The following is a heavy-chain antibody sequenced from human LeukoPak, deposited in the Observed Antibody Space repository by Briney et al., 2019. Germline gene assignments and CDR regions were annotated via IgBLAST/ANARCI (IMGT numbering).Heavy chain of an antibody. CDR1: GGSISSYY. J-gene: IGHJ4*02. CDR3: ARDPRGGYNDY. Sequence: SETLSLTCTVSGGSISSYYWSWLRQPPGKGLEWIGYIYDSGSTNYNPSLKSRVTISVDTSKNQFSLKLSSVTAADTAVYYCARDPRGGYNDYWGQGTLVTVSS. D-gene: IGHD5-18*01. V-gene: IGHV4-59*01. CDR2: IYDSGST.